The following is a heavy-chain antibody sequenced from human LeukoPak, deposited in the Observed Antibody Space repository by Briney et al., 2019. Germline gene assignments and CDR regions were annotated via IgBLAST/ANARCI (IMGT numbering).Heavy chain of an antibody. Sequence: GASVEVSCKASGYTFTSYGISWVRQAPGQGLEWMGWISLYNGNTKYAQKLQGRVTLTTDTSTSTAYMELRSLRSDDTAVYYCARDEQWLADYWGQGTLVTVSS. V-gene: IGHV1-18*01. CDR2: ISLYNGNT. D-gene: IGHD6-19*01. CDR1: GYTFTSYG. CDR3: ARDEQWLADY. J-gene: IGHJ4*02.